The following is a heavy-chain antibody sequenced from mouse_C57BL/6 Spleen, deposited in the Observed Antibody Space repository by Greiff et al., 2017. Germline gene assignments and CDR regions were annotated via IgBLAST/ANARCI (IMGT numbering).Heavy chain of an antibody. J-gene: IGHJ4*01. D-gene: IGHD2-12*01. CDR1: GYTFTSYW. V-gene: IGHV1-64*01. CDR3: ARERIYSPYAMDY. Sequence: VQLQQSGAELVKPGASVKLSCKASGYTFTSYWMHWVKQRPGQGLEWIGMIHPNSGSTNYNEKFKSKATLTVDKSSSTAYMQLSSLTSEDSAVYYCARERIYSPYAMDYWGQGTSVTVAS. CDR2: IHPNSGST.